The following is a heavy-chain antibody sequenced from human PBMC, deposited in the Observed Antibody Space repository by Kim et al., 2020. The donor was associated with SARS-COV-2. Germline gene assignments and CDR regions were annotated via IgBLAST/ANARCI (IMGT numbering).Heavy chain of an antibody. V-gene: IGHV4-4*02. Sequence: SETLSLTCAVSGGSITNHTWWTWVRQPPGKGLEWIGEMSRGGDTNYNPSLKSRVTMSLDKSKNQFSLDLTSVTAADTAVYYCATTAYHFVWGSCRGQVTLVIVSS. J-gene: IGHJ4*02. CDR3: ATTAYHFVWGSC. D-gene: IGHD3-16*01. CDR1: GGSITNHTW. CDR2: MSRGGDT.